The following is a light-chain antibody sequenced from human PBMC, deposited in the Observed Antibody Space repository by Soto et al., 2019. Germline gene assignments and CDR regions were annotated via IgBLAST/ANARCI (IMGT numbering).Light chain of an antibody. CDR2: SNN. Sequence: QLVLTQPPSASGTPGQRVTISCSGSSSNIGSNTVNWYQQLPGTAPKLLIYSNNQRPSGVPDRFSGSKSGTSDSLAISGLQSEDEADYYCAAWDDSLNAWVFGGGTKVTVL. V-gene: IGLV1-44*01. J-gene: IGLJ3*02. CDR1: SSNIGSNT. CDR3: AAWDDSLNAWV.